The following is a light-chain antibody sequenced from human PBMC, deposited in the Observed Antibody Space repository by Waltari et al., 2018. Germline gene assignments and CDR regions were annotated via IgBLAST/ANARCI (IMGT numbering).Light chain of an antibody. V-gene: IGLV7-43*01. CDR2: SIN. J-gene: IGLJ2*01. CDR1: TGPVPSGFY. CDR3: LLYYGALDWI. Sequence: QTVVTQEPSVTVSPGGPVTLTCASSTGPVPSGFYPQWFQQKPGQAPRALIYSINQRHSWTTARFSGSLLGGKAALTLSGVQPEDEAVYYCLLYYGALDWIFGGGTNLTVL.